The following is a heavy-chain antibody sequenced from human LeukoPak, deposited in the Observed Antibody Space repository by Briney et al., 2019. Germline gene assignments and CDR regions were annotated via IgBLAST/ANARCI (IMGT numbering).Heavy chain of an antibody. CDR2: IYSGGST. Sequence: GSLRLSCAASGFTVSSIYMSWVRQAPGKGLEWVSVIYSGGSTYYADSVKGRFTISRDNSKNTLYLQMNSLRAEDTAVYYCARGDSSGYVVYWGQGTLVTVSS. V-gene: IGHV3-53*01. J-gene: IGHJ4*02. CDR3: ARGDSSGYVVY. D-gene: IGHD3-22*01. CDR1: GFTVSSIY.